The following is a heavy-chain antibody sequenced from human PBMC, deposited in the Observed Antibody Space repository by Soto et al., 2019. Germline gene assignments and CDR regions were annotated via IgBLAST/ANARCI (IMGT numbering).Heavy chain of an antibody. J-gene: IGHJ6*02. Sequence: GGSLRLSCAASGFTFSSSGVHWVRQASGKGLGWVAIIWYDGSNNYYADSVKGRFTISRDNSKNTLYLQMNSLRAEDTAVYYCARDGRRESRTPMDVWGQGTTVTVSS. CDR3: ARDGRRESRTPMDV. CDR1: GFTFSSSG. CDR2: IWYDGSNN. V-gene: IGHV3-33*01.